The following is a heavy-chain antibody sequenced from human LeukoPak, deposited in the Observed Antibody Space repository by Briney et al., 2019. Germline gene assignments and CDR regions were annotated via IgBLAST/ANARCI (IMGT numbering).Heavy chain of an antibody. CDR3: ARVSYCGGDRYKTNWFDP. Sequence: ASVKVSCKASGYTFTSYGISWVRQAPGQGLEWMGWISAYNGNTNYAQKLQGRVTMTTDTSTSTAYMELRSLRSDDTAVYYCARVSYCGGDRYKTNWFDPWGQGTLVTVSS. D-gene: IGHD2-21*02. CDR1: GYTFTSYG. J-gene: IGHJ5*02. CDR2: ISAYNGNT. V-gene: IGHV1-18*01.